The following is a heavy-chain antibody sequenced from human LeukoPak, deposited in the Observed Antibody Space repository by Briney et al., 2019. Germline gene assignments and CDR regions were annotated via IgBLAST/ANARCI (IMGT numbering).Heavy chain of an antibody. V-gene: IGHV3-21*01. J-gene: IGHJ4*02. CDR1: GFTFSGYS. Sequence: GGSLRLSCTASGFTFSGYSMNWIRQAPGKGLEWISSIGTRGTSIYYAGSVKGRFTISRDNAKNTVYLQMNSLRAEDTAVYYCAREVSEVIDFWGQGTLVTVSS. CDR2: IGTRGTSI. CDR3: AREVSEVIDF. D-gene: IGHD3-22*01.